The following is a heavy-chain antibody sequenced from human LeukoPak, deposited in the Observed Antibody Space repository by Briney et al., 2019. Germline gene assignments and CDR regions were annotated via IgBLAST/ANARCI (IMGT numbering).Heavy chain of an antibody. CDR3: ARVGGSGWYLGSFDY. CDR2: IYYSGST. CDR1: GGSISSYC. J-gene: IGHJ4*02. V-gene: IGHV4-59*01. D-gene: IGHD6-19*01. Sequence: SETLSLTCTVSGGSISSYCWSWIRQPPGKGLEWIGYIYYSGSTNYNPSLKSRVTISVDTSKNQFSLKLSSVTAADTAVYYCARVGGSGWYLGSFDYWGQGTLVTVSS.